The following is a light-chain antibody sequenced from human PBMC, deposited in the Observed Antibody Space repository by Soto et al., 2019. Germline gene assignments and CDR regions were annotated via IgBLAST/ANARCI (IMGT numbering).Light chain of an antibody. J-gene: IGKJ4*01. Sequence: DIVMTQSPASLAVSLGERATINCKSSQSVLYSSNNKNYLVWYQQKAGQPPKVLLYWASTRESGVPDRFSGSGSGTDFTLTISSLQAEDVALYYCQQYYSIPFTFGGGTKVDIK. CDR1: QSVLYSSNNKNY. V-gene: IGKV4-1*01. CDR2: WAS. CDR3: QQYYSIPFT.